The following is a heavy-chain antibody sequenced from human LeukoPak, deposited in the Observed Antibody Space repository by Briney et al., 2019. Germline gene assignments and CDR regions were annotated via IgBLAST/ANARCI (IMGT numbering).Heavy chain of an antibody. CDR2: INPNSGGT. CDR3: ARVEPRPYSSGWYGNYYYYYYMDV. Sequence: ASVKVSCKASGYTFTGYYMHWVRQAPGQGLEWMGWINPNSGGTNYAQKLQGRVTMTTDTSTSTAYMELRSLRSDDTAVYYCARVEPRPYSSGWYGNYYYYYYMDVWGKGTTVTVSS. J-gene: IGHJ6*03. CDR1: GYTFTGYY. D-gene: IGHD6-19*01. V-gene: IGHV1-2*02.